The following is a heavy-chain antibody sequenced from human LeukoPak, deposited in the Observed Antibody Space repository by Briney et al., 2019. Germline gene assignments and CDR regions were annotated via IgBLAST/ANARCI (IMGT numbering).Heavy chain of an antibody. J-gene: IGHJ5*02. V-gene: IGHV4-59*01. CDR1: GGSISSYY. Sequence: LSETLSLTCSVSGGSISSYYWSWIRQPPGKGLEWIGYIYSSGSTNYNPSLKSRVTISVDTSKNQFSLKLRSATAADTAVYYCARDRHGSGSAHSFDPWGQGTLVTVSS. D-gene: IGHD3-10*01. CDR2: IYSSGST. CDR3: ARDRHGSGSAHSFDP.